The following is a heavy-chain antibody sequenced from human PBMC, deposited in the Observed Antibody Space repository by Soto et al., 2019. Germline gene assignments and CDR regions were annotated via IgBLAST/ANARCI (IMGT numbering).Heavy chain of an antibody. Sequence: GGSLRLSCAASGFTFSSYGMHWVRQAPGKGLEWVAVIWYDGSNKYYADSVKGRFTISRDNSKNTLYLQMNSLRAEDTAVYYCSRSPIAVAGTFFDDWGQGTLVTVAS. V-gene: IGHV3-33*01. CDR3: SRSPIAVAGTFFDD. CDR2: IWYDGSNK. CDR1: GFTFSSYG. J-gene: IGHJ4*02. D-gene: IGHD6-19*01.